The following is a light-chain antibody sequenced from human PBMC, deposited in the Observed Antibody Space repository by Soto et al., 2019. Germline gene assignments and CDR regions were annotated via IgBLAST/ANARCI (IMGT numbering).Light chain of an antibody. V-gene: IGKV3-15*01. Sequence: TQSPGTLSSSPGERATLSCMASQPVSSNLAGYQQKPRQDPRLLIYGASTRATGIPARFSGSGSATEFTLTISSLQSEDFAVYYCQQYNNWPWTFGQGTKVDIK. CDR2: GAS. CDR1: QPVSSN. J-gene: IGKJ1*01. CDR3: QQYNNWPWT.